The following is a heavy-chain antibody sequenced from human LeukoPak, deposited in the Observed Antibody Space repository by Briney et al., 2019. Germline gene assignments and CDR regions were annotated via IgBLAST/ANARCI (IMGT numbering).Heavy chain of an antibody. V-gene: IGHV3-21*01. CDR3: ATLTGYYNVAVDY. Sequence: GGSLRLSCAASGFTFTNYNMNWVRQAPGKGLEWVSSISSSSSYIYYADSVKGRFTISRDNAKNSLYLQMNSLRAEDTAVYYCATLTGYYNVAVDYWGQGTLVTVSS. CDR1: GFTFTNYN. CDR2: ISSSSSYI. D-gene: IGHD3-9*01. J-gene: IGHJ4*02.